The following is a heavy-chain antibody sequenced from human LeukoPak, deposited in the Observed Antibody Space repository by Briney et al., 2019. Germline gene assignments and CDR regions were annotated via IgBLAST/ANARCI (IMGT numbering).Heavy chain of an antibody. D-gene: IGHD1-26*01. CDR1: GGSISSGSYY. CDR3: ARRRGGSKGAFDI. J-gene: IGHJ3*02. Sequence: SQTLSLTCTVSGGSISSGSYYWSWIRQPPGKGLEWIGEINHSGSTNYNPSPKSRVTISVDTSKNQFSLKLSSVTAADTAVYYCARRRGGSKGAFDIWGQGTMVTVSS. V-gene: IGHV4-39*07. CDR2: INHSGST.